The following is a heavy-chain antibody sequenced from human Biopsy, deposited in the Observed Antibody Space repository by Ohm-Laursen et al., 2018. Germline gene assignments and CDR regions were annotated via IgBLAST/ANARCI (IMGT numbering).Heavy chain of an antibody. J-gene: IGHJ4*02. D-gene: IGHD3-3*01. Sequence: SLRLSCAASGFYFSNYAMSWVRQAPGKGLEWVSGISGSGGSTYYADSVKGRFTISRDNSKNTLYLQMNSLRAEDTALYYCARGGQGRFMEWLLIGWGQGTLVTVSS. CDR3: ARGGQGRFMEWLLIG. CDR1: GFYFSNYA. V-gene: IGHV3-23*01. CDR2: ISGSGGST.